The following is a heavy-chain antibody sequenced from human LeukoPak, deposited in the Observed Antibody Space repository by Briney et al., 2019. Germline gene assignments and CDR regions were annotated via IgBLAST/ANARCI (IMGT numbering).Heavy chain of an antibody. J-gene: IGHJ4*02. V-gene: IGHV4-59*01. CDR1: GGSISSYY. CDR2: IYYSGST. Sequence: SETLSLTCTVSGGSISSYYWSWIRQPPGKGLEWIGYIYYSGSTNYNPSLKSRVTISVDTSKNQFSLKLSSVTAADTAVYYCARLNPHVSKRVGATSAPPDYWGQGTLVTVSS. CDR3: ARLNPHVSKRVGATSAPPDY. D-gene: IGHD1-26*01.